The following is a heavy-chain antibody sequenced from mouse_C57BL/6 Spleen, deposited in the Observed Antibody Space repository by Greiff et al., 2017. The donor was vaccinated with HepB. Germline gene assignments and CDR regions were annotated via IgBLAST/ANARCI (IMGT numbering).Heavy chain of an antibody. D-gene: IGHD2-10*01. V-gene: IGHV1-74*01. CDR1: GYTFTSYW. J-gene: IGHJ3*01. Sequence: QVQLKQPGAELVKPGASVKVSCKASGYTFTSYWMHWVKQRPGQGLEWIGRIHPSDSDTNYNQKFKGKATLTVDKSSSTAYMQLSSLTSEDSAVYYCAIPYYGNSWFAYWGQGTLVTVSA. CDR2: IHPSDSDT. CDR3: AIPYYGNSWFAY.